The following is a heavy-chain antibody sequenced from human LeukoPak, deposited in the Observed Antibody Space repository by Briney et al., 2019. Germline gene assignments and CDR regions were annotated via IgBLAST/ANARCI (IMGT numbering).Heavy chain of an antibody. CDR2: INPNSGGT. V-gene: IGHV1-2*02. CDR3: ATHITMIEVVRPYDAFDI. CDR1: GYTFTGYY. J-gene: IGHJ3*02. D-gene: IGHD3-22*01. Sequence: ASVKVSCKASGYTFTGYYMHWVRQAPGQGLEWMGWINPNSGGTNYAQKFQGRVTMTRDTSISTAYMELSRLRSDDTAVYYCATHITMIEVVRPYDAFDIWGQGTMVTVSS.